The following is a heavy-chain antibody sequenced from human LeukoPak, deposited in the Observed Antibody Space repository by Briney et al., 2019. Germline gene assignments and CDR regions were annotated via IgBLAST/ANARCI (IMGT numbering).Heavy chain of an antibody. D-gene: IGHD6-13*01. CDR2: ICISGGST. CDR3: STHRHSSSWYAEPDLGN. Sequence: PGGSLRLSCAASGFTFSRYAMSWLRQAPGKGLEWVSAICISGGSTYNSDAEKGRFTITRDNAKNTLYLQMNSLRAEDTAVYDCSTHRHSSSWYAEPDLGNWGQGTLVTVSS. J-gene: IGHJ4*02. CDR1: GFTFSRYA. V-gene: IGHV3-23*01.